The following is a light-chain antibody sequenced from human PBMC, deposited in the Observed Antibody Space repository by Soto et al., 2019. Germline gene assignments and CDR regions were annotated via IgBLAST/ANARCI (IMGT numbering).Light chain of an antibody. Sequence: QSVLTQPPSASGSPGQSVTISCTGTSSDVGGYNYVSWYQHHPGKAPKLIIYEVTKRPSGVPDRFSGSKSGNTASLTVSGLQAEDEADYYCSSYGGSNNVVFGGGTQLTVL. CDR1: SSDVGGYNY. CDR2: EVT. V-gene: IGLV2-8*01. J-gene: IGLJ2*01. CDR3: SSYGGSNNVV.